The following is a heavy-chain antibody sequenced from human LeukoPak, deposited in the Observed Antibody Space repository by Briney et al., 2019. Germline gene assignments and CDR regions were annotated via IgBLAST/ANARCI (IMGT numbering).Heavy chain of an antibody. J-gene: IGHJ4*02. V-gene: IGHV3-7*05. Sequence: GGSLRLSCAASGFTFSSYWMNWVRQAPGKGLEWVANINQDGSEKYYVDSVKGRFTISRDNAKNSLYLQINSLRAEDTAVYYCARVWELSFDYWGQGTLVTVSS. CDR3: ARVWELSFDY. D-gene: IGHD1-26*01. CDR2: INQDGSEK. CDR1: GFTFSSYW.